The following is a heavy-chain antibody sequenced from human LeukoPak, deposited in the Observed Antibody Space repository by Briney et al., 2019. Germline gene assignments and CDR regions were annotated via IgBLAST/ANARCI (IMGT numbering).Heavy chain of an antibody. J-gene: IGHJ4*02. CDR3: TKEGYYGSGSFPDY. CDR2: ISHDGSNT. V-gene: IGHV3-30*18. Sequence: PGGSLRLSCAASGFPFSSYGMHWVRQAPGKGLEWVAVISHDGSNTYYADSVKGRFTISRDNSKKTLYLQMNSLRAEDTALYYCTKEGYYGSGSFPDYWGQGTPVTVSS. CDR1: GFPFSSYG. D-gene: IGHD3-10*01.